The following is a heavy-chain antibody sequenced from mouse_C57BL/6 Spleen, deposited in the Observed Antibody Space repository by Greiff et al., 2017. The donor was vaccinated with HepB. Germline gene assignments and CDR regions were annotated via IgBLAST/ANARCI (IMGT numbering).Heavy chain of an antibody. V-gene: IGHV1-82*01. CDR3: ARFVDGLYYFDY. CDR2: IYPGDGDT. D-gene: IGHD2-3*01. Sequence: VQLQQSGPELVKPGASVKISCKASGYAFSSTWMNWVKQRPGKGLEWIGRIYPGDGDTNYNGKFKGKATLTADKSSSTAYMQLSSLTSDDSAVYFCARFVDGLYYFDYWGQGTTLTVSS. J-gene: IGHJ2*01. CDR1: GYAFSSTW.